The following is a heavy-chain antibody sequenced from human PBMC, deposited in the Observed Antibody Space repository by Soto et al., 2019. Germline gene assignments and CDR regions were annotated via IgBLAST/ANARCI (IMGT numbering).Heavy chain of an antibody. CDR2: IKNDGTDA. D-gene: IGHD3-22*01. J-gene: IGHJ4*02. CDR1: GFTFITYG. Sequence: SLRLSCAASGFTFITYGIHWVRQAPGKGLEWAAVIKNDGTDAWYADSVKGRFTISRDNSKNTVFLQMSSLRDDDTAVYYCARDVWDSSGYFLDYWGKGTLVTVSS. V-gene: IGHV3-33*05. CDR3: ARDVWDSSGYFLDY.